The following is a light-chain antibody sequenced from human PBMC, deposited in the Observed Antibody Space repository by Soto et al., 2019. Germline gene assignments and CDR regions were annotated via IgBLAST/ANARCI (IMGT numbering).Light chain of an antibody. CDR3: QHRSNWPS. CDR2: DAS. CDR1: QGVSSS. V-gene: IGKV3-11*01. Sequence: EIVLTQSPATLSLSPGERATLSCRASQGVSSSLAWYQHKPGQAPRLLIYDASNRATGIPARFSGSGSGTDFPLTISSLEPEDFAVYYCQHRSNWPSFGPGTKVDIK. J-gene: IGKJ3*01.